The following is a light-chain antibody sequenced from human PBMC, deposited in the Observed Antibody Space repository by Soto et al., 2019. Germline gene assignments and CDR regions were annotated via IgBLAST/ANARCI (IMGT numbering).Light chain of an antibody. CDR3: CSYAGSFVV. V-gene: IGLV2-11*01. CDR2: DVD. Sequence: QSALTQPRSVSGSPGQSVTISCTGTCSDVGGYNYVSWYQQHPGEAPKLMIYDVDKRPSGVPDRFSGSKSGNTASLTISGLQAEDEADFYCCSYAGSFVVFGGGTKLTVL. J-gene: IGLJ2*01. CDR1: CSDVGGYNY.